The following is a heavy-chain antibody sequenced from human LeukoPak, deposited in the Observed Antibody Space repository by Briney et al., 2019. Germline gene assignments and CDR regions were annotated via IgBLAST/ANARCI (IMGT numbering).Heavy chain of an antibody. J-gene: IGHJ6*03. CDR3: ASSRYSSSWYRYYYYYMDV. V-gene: IGHV1-69*13. CDR1: GGTFSSYA. Sequence: ASVKVSCKASGGTFSSYAISWVRQAPGQGLEWMGGIIPIFGTANYAQKFQGRVTITADESTSTAYMELSSLRSEDTAVYYCASSRYSSSWYRYYYYYMDVWGKGTTVTISS. D-gene: IGHD6-13*01. CDR2: IIPIFGTA.